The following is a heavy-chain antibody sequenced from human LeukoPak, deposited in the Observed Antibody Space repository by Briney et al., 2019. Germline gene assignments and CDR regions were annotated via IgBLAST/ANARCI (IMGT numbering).Heavy chain of an antibody. CDR2: IYISGST. V-gene: IGHV4-4*09. D-gene: IGHD6-19*01. CDR1: GGSISSYH. J-gene: IGHJ5*02. CDR3: ARPSLERDSSGWYWFDP. Sequence: SETLSLTCTVSGGSISSYHWSWLRQPPGQGLEWIGYIYISGSTNYNPSLKSRFTISVDTSKNQFSLKLSSVTAADTAVYYCARPSLERDSSGWYWFDPWGQGTLVTVSS.